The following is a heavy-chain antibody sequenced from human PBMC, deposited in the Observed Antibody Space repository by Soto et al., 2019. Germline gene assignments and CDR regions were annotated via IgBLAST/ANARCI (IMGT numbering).Heavy chain of an antibody. CDR2: IYPSDSYT. CDR3: ARHLLEQLGLNDYYYGMDV. Sequence: PGESLKISCKGSGYSVTSYWISWVRQMPGKGLEWMGRIYPSDSYTNYSPSFQGHVTISADKSISTAYLQWSSLKASDTAMYYCARHLLEQLGLNDYYYGMDVWGQGTTVTVCS. J-gene: IGHJ6*02. CDR1: GYSVTSYW. D-gene: IGHD6-6*01. V-gene: IGHV5-10-1*01.